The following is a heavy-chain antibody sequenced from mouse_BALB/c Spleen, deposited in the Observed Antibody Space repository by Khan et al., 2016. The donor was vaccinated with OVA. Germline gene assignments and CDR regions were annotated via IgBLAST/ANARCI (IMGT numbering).Heavy chain of an antibody. V-gene: IGHV1S56*01. D-gene: IGHD2-10*02. CDR2: IYPGNVNT. Sequence: QVQLQQSGPELVKPGASVRISCKASGYTFTSYFIHWVKQRPGQGLEWIGWIYPGNVNTEYNERFTGKATLTADKSSSTTYMQLSSLTSEESAVYCCARAGYGSFAYWGQGTLVTVSA. J-gene: IGHJ3*01. CDR3: ARAGYGSFAY. CDR1: GYTFTSYF.